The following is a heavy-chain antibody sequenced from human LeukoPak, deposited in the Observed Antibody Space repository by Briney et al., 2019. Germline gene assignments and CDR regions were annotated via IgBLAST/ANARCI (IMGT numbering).Heavy chain of an antibody. D-gene: IGHD5-18*01. CDR3: AKDWGNGYSYGGLDY. CDR2: ITWNSGNI. J-gene: IGHJ4*02. CDR1: GFTFTDHA. V-gene: IGHV3-9*03. Sequence: GGSLRLSCAASGFTFTDHAMHWVRQAPGKGLEWVSGITWNSGNIVYADSVKGRFTISRDNAKNSLYLQMNSLRAEDMALYYCAKDWGNGYSYGGLDYWGQGTLVTASS.